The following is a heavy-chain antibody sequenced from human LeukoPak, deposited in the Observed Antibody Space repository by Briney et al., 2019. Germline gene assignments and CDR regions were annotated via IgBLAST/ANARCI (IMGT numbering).Heavy chain of an antibody. J-gene: IGHJ6*02. V-gene: IGHV3-30*18. CDR3: AKDRGRSYCSSTRCYTYGMDV. Sequence: GGSLRLSCAASGFTFRNYGMHWVRQAPGKGLEWVALISYDGSNKYYADSVKGRFTISRDNSKNTLYLQMNSLRTEDTAVYYCAKDRGRSYCSSTRCYTYGMDVWAKGPRSPSP. D-gene: IGHD2-2*01. CDR2: ISYDGSNK. CDR1: GFTFRNYG.